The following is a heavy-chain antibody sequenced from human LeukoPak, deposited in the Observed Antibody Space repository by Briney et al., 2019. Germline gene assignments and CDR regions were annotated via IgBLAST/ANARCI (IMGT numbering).Heavy chain of an antibody. CDR2: IYTSGST. Sequence: SETLSLTCTVSGGSISSYYWSWIQQPAGKGLEWIGRIYTSGSTNCNPSLKSRVTMSVDTSKNQFSLKLSSVTAADTAVYYCARDTFLAALGYFDYWGQGTLVTVSS. D-gene: IGHD6-6*01. CDR3: ARDTFLAALGYFDY. CDR1: GGSISSYY. V-gene: IGHV4-4*07. J-gene: IGHJ4*02.